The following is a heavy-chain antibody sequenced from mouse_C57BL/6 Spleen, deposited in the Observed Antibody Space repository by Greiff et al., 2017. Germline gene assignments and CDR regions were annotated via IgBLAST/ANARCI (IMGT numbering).Heavy chain of an antibody. V-gene: IGHV1-42*01. CDR3: ARSNSYFDY. CDR2: INPSTGGT. CDR1: GYSFTSYY. J-gene: IGHJ2*01. Sequence: EVQLQQSGPELVKPGASVKISCKASGYSFTSYYMNWVKQSPEKSLEWIGEINPSTGGTTYNQKFKAKATLTVDKSSSTAYMQLKSLTSEDSAVYYCARSNSYFDYWGQGTTLTVSS.